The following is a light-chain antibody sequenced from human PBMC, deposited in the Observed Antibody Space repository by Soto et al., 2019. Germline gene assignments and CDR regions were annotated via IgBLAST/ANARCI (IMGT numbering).Light chain of an antibody. J-gene: IGLJ1*01. V-gene: IGLV2-11*01. CDR1: SRDVGVYKY. Sequence: QSALIQPRSVSGSPGQSVTISCTGTSRDVGVYKYVSWYRQYPGKAPKLMIYDVITRPSGVPDRFSGSKSGNPASLTISGLQADDEADYYCCSYAGDYTFVFGTGTKLTVL. CDR2: DVI. CDR3: CSYAGDYTFV.